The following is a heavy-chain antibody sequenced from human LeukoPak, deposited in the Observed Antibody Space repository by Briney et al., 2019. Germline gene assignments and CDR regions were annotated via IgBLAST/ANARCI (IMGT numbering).Heavy chain of an antibody. CDR3: ARVGRSSAWHPIRFWFDP. CDR1: EYTFTGYY. Sequence: EASVKVSCKASEYTFTGYYIHWVRQAPGQGLEWMGWINPKSGDINYAQKFQGRVTMTTDTSTSTAYMELRSLTSDDTAVYYCARVGRSSAWHPIRFWFDPWGQGTLVTVSS. J-gene: IGHJ5*02. D-gene: IGHD6-19*01. V-gene: IGHV1-2*02. CDR2: INPKSGDI.